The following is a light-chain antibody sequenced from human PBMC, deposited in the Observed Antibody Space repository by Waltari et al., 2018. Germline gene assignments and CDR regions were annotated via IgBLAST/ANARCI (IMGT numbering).Light chain of an antibody. Sequence: QSALTQPASVSGSPGQSITISCTGTSSDIGSYKYVSWYQQHPGQAPKVLIFDVSNRPSAVSVRFSASKSVNTASLTISGREAEDEADYYCTTGTGGDAYAFGTGTKVTVL. CDR3: TTGTGGDAYA. V-gene: IGLV2-14*03. CDR2: DVS. J-gene: IGLJ1*01. CDR1: SSDIGSYKY.